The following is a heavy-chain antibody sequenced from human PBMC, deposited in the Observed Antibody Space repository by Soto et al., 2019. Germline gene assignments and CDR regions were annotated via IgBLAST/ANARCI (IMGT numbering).Heavy chain of an antibody. D-gene: IGHD2-8*01. CDR2: INPNSGGT. Sequence: EASVKVSCKASGYTFTGYYMHWVRQAPGQGLEWMGWINPNSGGTNYAQKFQGWVTMTRDTSISTAYMELSRLRSDDTAVYYCARALGYCTNGVCPRGGLYYMDVWGKGTTVSVSS. J-gene: IGHJ6*03. V-gene: IGHV1-2*04. CDR1: GYTFTGYY. CDR3: ARALGYCTNGVCPRGGLYYMDV.